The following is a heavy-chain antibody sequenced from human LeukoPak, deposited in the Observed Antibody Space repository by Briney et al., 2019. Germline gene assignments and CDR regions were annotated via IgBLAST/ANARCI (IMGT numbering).Heavy chain of an antibody. V-gene: IGHV1-2*02. CDR1: GYTFTDCY. J-gene: IGHJ4*02. D-gene: IGHD1-20*01. CDR2: INPNSGGT. CDR3: AGLPRYNWNEPLDY. Sequence: ASVRVSCKASGYTFTDCYMHWVRQAPGQGLEWMGWINPNSGGTKYAQKFQGRVTMTRDTSINTAYMELSRLTYDDTAVYYCAGLPRYNWNEPLDYWGQGTLVTVSS.